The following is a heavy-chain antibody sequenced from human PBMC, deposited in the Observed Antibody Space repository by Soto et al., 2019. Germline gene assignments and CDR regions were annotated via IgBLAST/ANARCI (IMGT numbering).Heavy chain of an antibody. V-gene: IGHV4-59*01. J-gene: IGHJ6*03. CDR2: IYYSGST. CDR3: ARVRFLWRTGTTLHYYYMDV. CDR1: GGSISSYY. Sequence: SETLSLTCTVSGGSISSYYWSWIRQPPGKGLEWIGYIYYSGSTNYNPSLKSRVTISVDTSKNQFSLKLSSVTAADTAVYYCARVRFLWRTGTTLHYYYMDVWGKGTTVTVSS. D-gene: IGHD1-7*01.